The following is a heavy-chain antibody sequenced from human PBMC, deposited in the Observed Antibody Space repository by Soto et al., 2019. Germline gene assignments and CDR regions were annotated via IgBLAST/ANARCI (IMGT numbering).Heavy chain of an antibody. D-gene: IGHD1-26*01. J-gene: IGHJ3*02. CDR3: TLSYSGSRNGAFDI. Sequence: EVQLVESGGGLVKPGGSLRLSCAASGFTFSNAWMSWVRQAPGKGLEWVGRIKSKTDGGTTDYAAPVKGRFTISRDDSKNTLYLQMNSLKTEDTAVYYCTLSYSGSRNGAFDIWGQGTMVTVSS. CDR1: GFTFSNAW. CDR2: IKSKTDGGTT. V-gene: IGHV3-15*01.